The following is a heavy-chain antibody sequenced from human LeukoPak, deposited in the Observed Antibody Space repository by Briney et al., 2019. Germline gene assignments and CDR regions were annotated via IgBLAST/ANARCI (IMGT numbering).Heavy chain of an antibody. CDR3: ARHRYFGGNLADS. V-gene: IGHV4-39*01. CDR2: FYNSET. Sequence: SETLSLTCTVSGGSISTSYRWGWIRQPPGKGLEWIGSFYNSETSYNPSLKSRVTISVDTSKNQISLKLSSVTAADTAVYYCARHRYFGGNLADSWGQGILVTVSS. D-gene: IGHD4-23*01. CDR1: GGSISTSYR. J-gene: IGHJ4*02.